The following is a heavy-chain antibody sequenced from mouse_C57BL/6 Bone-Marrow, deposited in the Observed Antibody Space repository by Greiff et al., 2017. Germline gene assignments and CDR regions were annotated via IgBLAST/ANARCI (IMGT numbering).Heavy chain of an antibody. Sequence: EVQLQQSGPELVKPGASVKISCKASGYTFTDYYMNWVKQSHGKSLEWIGDINPNNGGTSYNQKFKGKATLTVDKSSSTAYMELRSLTSEDSAVYYCARIYYGNQRDNWGQGTTLTVSS. J-gene: IGHJ2*01. V-gene: IGHV1-26*01. CDR1: GYTFTDYY. CDR2: INPNNGGT. D-gene: IGHD2-1*01. CDR3: ARIYYGNQRDN.